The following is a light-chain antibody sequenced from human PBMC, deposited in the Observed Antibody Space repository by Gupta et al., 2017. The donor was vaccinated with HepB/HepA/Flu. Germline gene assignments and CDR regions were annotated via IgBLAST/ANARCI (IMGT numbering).Light chain of an antibody. Sequence: QSALTQPPSASGSPGQSVTISCTGTSSDVGAYNYVTWYQQPPGKAPKLMIYEVNKRPSGVPDRFSGSKSGNTASLTVSGLQAEDEADYYGSSYAGSNNLVFGGGTKLTVL. CDR3: SSYAGSNNLV. V-gene: IGLV2-8*01. CDR2: EVN. J-gene: IGLJ2*01. CDR1: SSDVGAYNY.